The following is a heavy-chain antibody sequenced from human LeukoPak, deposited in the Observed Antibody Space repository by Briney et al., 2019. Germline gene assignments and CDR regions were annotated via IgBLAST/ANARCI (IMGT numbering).Heavy chain of an antibody. V-gene: IGHV3-23*01. CDR2: ITGSGDGT. CDR1: GFTFSNYA. D-gene: IGHD3-10*01. J-gene: IGHJ4*02. CDR3: VKGFVHPTYYFDY. Sequence: PGGSLRLSCAASGFTFSNYAMMWVRQAPGKRLEWVSSITGSGDGTYYADSVRGRFTISRDNSENTLYLQLNSLRADDTAVYFCVKGFVHPTYYFDYWGQGTLVIVSS.